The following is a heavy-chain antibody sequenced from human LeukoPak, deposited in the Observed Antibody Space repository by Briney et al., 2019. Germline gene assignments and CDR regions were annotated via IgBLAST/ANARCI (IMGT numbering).Heavy chain of an antibody. Sequence: GGSLRLSCAASEFIFSGYWMSWVRQAPGKGLEWVAVVSYDGSNKYYADSVRGRFTISRDNSKDTLYLQMNSLRAEDTAVYYCARDPFPVSASSPAYWGQGTLVTVSS. CDR3: ARDPFPVSASSPAY. V-gene: IGHV3-30*03. CDR2: VSYDGSNK. D-gene: IGHD1-26*01. J-gene: IGHJ4*02. CDR1: EFIFSGYW.